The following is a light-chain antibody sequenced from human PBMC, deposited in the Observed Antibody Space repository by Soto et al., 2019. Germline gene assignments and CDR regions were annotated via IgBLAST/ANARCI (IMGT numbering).Light chain of an antibody. Sequence: QSALTQPSSVSGSPGQSITISCTGTSSDVGGYNSVSWYQQHPGKAPKLMIYEVSNRPSGVSNRFSGSKSGNTASLNISGLQAEDEADYYCSSYTSSSTPVVFGGGTKRTVL. CDR1: SSDVGGYNS. CDR3: SSYTSSSTPVV. V-gene: IGLV2-14*01. J-gene: IGLJ2*01. CDR2: EVS.